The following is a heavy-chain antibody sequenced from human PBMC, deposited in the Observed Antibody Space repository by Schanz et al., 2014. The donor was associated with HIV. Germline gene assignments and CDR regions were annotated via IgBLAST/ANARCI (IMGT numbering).Heavy chain of an antibody. CDR3: ARGGSPEEEVVEPAAIGAA. V-gene: IGHV3-7*01. D-gene: IGHD2-2*02. J-gene: IGHJ5*02. CDR1: GFTFSSYW. Sequence: EVQLVESGGGLVQPGGSLRLSCEASGFTFSSYWMSWVRQAPGKGLEWVANIKQDGSEKYYGDSVKGRFTISRDNARNPLVLQMNRLRVDDSAVYYCARGGSPEEEVVEPAAIGAAWGQGTLVTVSS. CDR2: IKQDGSEK.